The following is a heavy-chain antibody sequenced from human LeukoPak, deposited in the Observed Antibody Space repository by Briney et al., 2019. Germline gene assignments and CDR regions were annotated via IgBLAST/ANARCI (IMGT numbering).Heavy chain of an antibody. Sequence: SETLSLTCAVYGGSFSGYYWSWIRQPPGKGLEWIGEINHSGSTNYNPSLKSRVTISVDTSKNQFSLKLSSVTAADTAVYYCARLKAVAGLDYWGQGTLVTVSS. V-gene: IGHV4-34*01. CDR2: INHSGST. CDR3: ARLKAVAGLDY. CDR1: GGSFSGYY. J-gene: IGHJ4*02. D-gene: IGHD6-19*01.